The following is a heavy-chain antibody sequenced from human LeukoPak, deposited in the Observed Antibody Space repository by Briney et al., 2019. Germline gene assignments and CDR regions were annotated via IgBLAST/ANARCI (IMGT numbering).Heavy chain of an antibody. D-gene: IGHD6-19*01. Sequence: GGSLRLSCAASGFTFSDYYMSWIRQAPGKGLEWVSYISSSSSYTNYADSVKGRFTISRDNAKNSLYLQMNSLRAEDTAVYYCATAVASSSGWYADYWGQGTLVTVSS. J-gene: IGHJ4*02. CDR3: ATAVASSSGWYADY. CDR2: ISSSSSYT. CDR1: GFTFSDYY. V-gene: IGHV3-11*06.